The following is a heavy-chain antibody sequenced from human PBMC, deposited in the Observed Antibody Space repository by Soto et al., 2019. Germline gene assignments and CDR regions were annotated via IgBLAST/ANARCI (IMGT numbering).Heavy chain of an antibody. Sequence: QVQLVQSGAEVKKPGASVKVSCKASGYTFTSYGISWVRQAPGQGLEWMGWISAYNGNTNYAQKLQGRVTMTTDTSSSTAYMELRSLSSHDTAVYYCARGVVGATPADSFDIWGQGTMVTVST. CDR2: ISAYNGNT. J-gene: IGHJ3*02. V-gene: IGHV1-18*04. CDR1: GYTFTSYG. D-gene: IGHD1-26*01. CDR3: ARGVVGATPADSFDI.